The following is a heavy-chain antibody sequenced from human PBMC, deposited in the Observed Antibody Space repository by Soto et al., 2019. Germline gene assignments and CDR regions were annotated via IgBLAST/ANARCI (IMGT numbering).Heavy chain of an antibody. CDR3: ARMETGGSLNGFDP. CDR1: GYSFTNND. J-gene: IGHJ5*02. D-gene: IGHD3-10*01. Sequence: ASVKVSCKASGYSFTNNDVSWVRQATGQGLEWMGWMNPGSGDTGYAQKFQGRVTMTRDISIATAYMELSSLRSDDTAIYYCARMETGGSLNGFDPWGQGTLVTVSS. CDR2: MNPGSGDT. V-gene: IGHV1-8*01.